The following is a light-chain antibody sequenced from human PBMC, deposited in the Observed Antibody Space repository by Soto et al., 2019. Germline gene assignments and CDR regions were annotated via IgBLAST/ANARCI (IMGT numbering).Light chain of an antibody. CDR3: QQRISWPPLT. CDR2: DAS. V-gene: IGKV3-11*01. Sequence: EIVLTQSPATLSLSPGERATLSCRASQSVSAFLAWYQQKPGQAPRLLIYDASNRATGIPARFSGSGSGTDFTLTISSLEPEDFAVYYCQQRISWPPLTFGGGTKVEIK. CDR1: QSVSAF. J-gene: IGKJ4*01.